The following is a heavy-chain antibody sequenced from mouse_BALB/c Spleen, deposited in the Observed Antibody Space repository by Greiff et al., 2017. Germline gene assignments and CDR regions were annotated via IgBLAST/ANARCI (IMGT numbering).Heavy chain of an antibody. V-gene: IGHV5-9*03. CDR3: ARYRRGNDAMDY. D-gene: IGHD2-1*01. CDR2: ISSGGGNT. CDR1: GFTFSSYT. Sequence: EVKVVESGGGLVKPGGSLKLSCAASGFTFSSYTMSWVRQTPEKRLEWVATISSGGGNTYYPDSVKGRFTISRDNAKNNLYLQMSSLRSEDTALYYCARYRRGNDAMDYWGQGTSVTVSS. J-gene: IGHJ4*01.